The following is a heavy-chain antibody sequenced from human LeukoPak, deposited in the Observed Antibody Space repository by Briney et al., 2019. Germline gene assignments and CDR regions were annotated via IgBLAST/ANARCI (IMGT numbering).Heavy chain of an antibody. CDR1: GFTFSSYW. CDR3: AKDRPQEYCSSTSCYADYYYGMDV. Sequence: PGGSLRLSCAASGFTFSSYWMSWVRQAPGKGLEWVANIKQDGSEKYYVDSVKGRFTISRDNAKNSLYLQMNSLRAEDTAVYYCAKDRPQEYCSSTSCYADYYYGMDVWGQGTTVTVSS. CDR2: IKQDGSEK. J-gene: IGHJ6*02. V-gene: IGHV3-7*03. D-gene: IGHD2-2*01.